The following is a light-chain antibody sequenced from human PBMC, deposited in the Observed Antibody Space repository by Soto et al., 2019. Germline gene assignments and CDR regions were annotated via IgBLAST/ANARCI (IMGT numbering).Light chain of an antibody. V-gene: IGLV2-14*01. CDR3: NSRASGTTYV. CDR2: EVT. Sequence: QSALTQPASVSGSPGQSITISCAGTRDDIGAYDYVSWYQQHPGNAPKLLVYEVTNRPSGISNRFSGSKSGNTASLTISGLQTEDEADYYCNSRASGTTYVFGTGTKVTVL. J-gene: IGLJ1*01. CDR1: RDDIGAYDY.